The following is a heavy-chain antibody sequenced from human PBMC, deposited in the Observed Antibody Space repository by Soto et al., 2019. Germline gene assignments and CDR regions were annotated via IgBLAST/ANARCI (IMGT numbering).Heavy chain of an antibody. CDR3: AKDIVLMVFQFDP. V-gene: IGHV3-30*18. CDR2: ISYDGSNK. CDR1: GFTFSSYG. D-gene: IGHD2-8*01. Sequence: PGGSLRLSCAASGFTFSSYGMHWVRQAPGKGLEWVAVISYDGSNKYYADSVKGRFTISRDNSKNTLYLQMNSLRAEDTAVYYCAKDIVLMVFQFDPWGQGTLVTVSS. J-gene: IGHJ5*02.